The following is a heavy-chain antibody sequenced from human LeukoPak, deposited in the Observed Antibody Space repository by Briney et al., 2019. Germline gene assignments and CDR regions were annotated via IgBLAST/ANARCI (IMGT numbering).Heavy chain of an antibody. Sequence: PGGSLRLSCAASGFTFSSYGMHWVRQAPGKGLEWVAVIWYDGSNKYYADSVKGRFTISRDNSKNTLYLQMNSLRAEDTAVYYCARDRLAVADHANWFGPWGQGTLVTVSS. CDR3: ARDRLAVADHANWFGP. J-gene: IGHJ5*02. CDR1: GFTFSSYG. CDR2: IWYDGSNK. D-gene: IGHD6-19*01. V-gene: IGHV3-33*01.